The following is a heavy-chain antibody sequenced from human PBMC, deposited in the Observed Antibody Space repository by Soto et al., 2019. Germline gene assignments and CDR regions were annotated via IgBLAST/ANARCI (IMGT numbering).Heavy chain of an antibody. V-gene: IGHV3-30*18. J-gene: IGHJ4*02. CDR1: GFTFSSYG. CDR2: ISYDGSNK. Sequence: QVQLVESGGGVVQPGRSLRLSCAASGFTFSSYGMHWVRQAPGKGLEWVAVISYDGSNKYYADSVKGRFTISRDNSKNTLYLQMNSLRAEDTAVYYCAKVPYDSSGPDYWGQGTLVTVSS. CDR3: AKVPYDSSGPDY. D-gene: IGHD3-22*01.